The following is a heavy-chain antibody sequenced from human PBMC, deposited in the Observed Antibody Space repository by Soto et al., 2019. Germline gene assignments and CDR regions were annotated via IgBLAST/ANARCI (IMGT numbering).Heavy chain of an antibody. D-gene: IGHD3-9*01. J-gene: IGHJ6*02. CDR3: ARDYDILTGYPQKVYGMDV. V-gene: IGHV3-21*01. CDR1: GFTFSSYS. Sequence: PGGSLRLSCAASGFTFSSYSMNWVRQAPGKGLEWVSSISSSSSYIYYADSVKGRFTISRDNAKNSLYLQMNSLRAEDTAVYYCARDYDILTGYPQKVYGMDVWGQGTTVTVSS. CDR2: ISSSSSYI.